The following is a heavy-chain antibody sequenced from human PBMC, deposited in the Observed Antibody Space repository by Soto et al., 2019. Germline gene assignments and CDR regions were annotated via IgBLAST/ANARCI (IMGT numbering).Heavy chain of an antibody. Sequence: ASVKVSCKASGYTFTSYSMHWVRQAPGQGLEWMGIINTSGGSTSYAQKFQGRVTITRDTSASTAYMELSSLRFEDTAVYYCASPPSSYCSSTSCYEDYYYYGMDVWGQGTTVTVSS. D-gene: IGHD2-2*01. CDR2: INTSGGST. CDR3: ASPPSSYCSSTSCYEDYYYYGMDV. V-gene: IGHV1-46*01. CDR1: GYTFTSYS. J-gene: IGHJ6*02.